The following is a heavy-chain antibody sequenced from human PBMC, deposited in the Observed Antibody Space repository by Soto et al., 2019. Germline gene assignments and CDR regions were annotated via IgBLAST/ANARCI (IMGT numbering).Heavy chain of an antibody. CDR3: ARPSGYRYGYYFDY. Sequence: QVQLVQSGAEVKKPGSSVKVSCKASGGTFSSYAISWVRQAPGQGLEWMGGIIPIFGTANYAQRFQGRVTITAAESTSTAYLELSRRRSEDTAVYYCARPSGYRYGYYFDYWGQGTLVTVSS. CDR2: IIPIFGTA. CDR1: GGTFSSYA. D-gene: IGHD5-18*01. V-gene: IGHV1-69*01. J-gene: IGHJ4*02.